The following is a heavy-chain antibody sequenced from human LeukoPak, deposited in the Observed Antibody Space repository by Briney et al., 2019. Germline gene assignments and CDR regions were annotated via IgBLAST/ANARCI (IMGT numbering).Heavy chain of an antibody. CDR3: ARDFSDRGWLQLGNKDY. Sequence: GGSLRLSCAASGFTFSSYGMHWVRQAPGKGLEWVAVILNDGSQEKYADSVKGRFTISRDNAKNSLYLQMNSLRAEDTAVYYCARDFSDRGWLQLGNKDYWGQGTLVTVSS. CDR1: GFTFSSYG. D-gene: IGHD5-24*01. CDR2: ILNDGSQE. J-gene: IGHJ4*02. V-gene: IGHV3-33*01.